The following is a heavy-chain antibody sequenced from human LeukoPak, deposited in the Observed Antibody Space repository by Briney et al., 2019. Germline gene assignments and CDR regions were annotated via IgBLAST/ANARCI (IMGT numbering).Heavy chain of an antibody. CDR1: GFTFSSYG. J-gene: IGHJ6*03. CDR3: ARDERSGYYYYYYMDV. D-gene: IGHD3-3*01. Sequence: GGSLRLSCAASGFTFSSYGMHWVRQAPGKGLEWVAFIRYDGSNKYYADSVKGRFTISRDNSKNTLYLQMNSLRAEDTAVYYCARDERSGYYYYYYMDVWGKGTTVTVSS. V-gene: IGHV3-30*02. CDR2: IRYDGSNK.